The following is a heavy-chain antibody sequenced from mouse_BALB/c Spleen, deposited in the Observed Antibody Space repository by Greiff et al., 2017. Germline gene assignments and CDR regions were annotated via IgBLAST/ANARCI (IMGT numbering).Heavy chain of an antibody. J-gene: IGHJ4*01. Sequence: EVHLVESGGGLVKPGGSLKLSCAASGFAFSSYDMSWVRQTPEKRLEWVAYISSGGGSTYYPDTVKGRFTISRDNAKNTLYLQMSSLKSEDTAMYYCARGDYLYYYAMDYWGEGTSVTVSS. CDR2: ISSGGGST. V-gene: IGHV5-12-1*01. CDR3: ARGDYLYYYAMDY. D-gene: IGHD2-4*01. CDR1: GFAFSSYD.